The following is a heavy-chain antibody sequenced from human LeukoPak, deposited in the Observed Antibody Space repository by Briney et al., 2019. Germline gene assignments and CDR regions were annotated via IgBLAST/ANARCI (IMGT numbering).Heavy chain of an antibody. J-gene: IGHJ4*02. D-gene: IGHD2/OR15-2a*01. Sequence: PGGSLRLSCAASGFTFSNAWMTWVRQGPGKGLEWVGRIKSKTDGGTTDYAAPVKGRFTISRDDSNNTLYLQINSLKTEDTAVYYFTTLTDFPQFDYWGQGTLVTVSS. CDR2: IKSKTDGGTT. V-gene: IGHV3-15*01. CDR1: GFTFSNAW. CDR3: TTLTDFPQFDY.